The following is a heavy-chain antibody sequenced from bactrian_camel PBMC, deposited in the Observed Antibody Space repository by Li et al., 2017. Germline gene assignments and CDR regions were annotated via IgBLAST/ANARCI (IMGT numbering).Heavy chain of an antibody. CDR1: GFTFSRYC. D-gene: IGHD1*01. Sequence: QLVESGGGLVQPGGSLRLSCAASGFTFSRYCMGWFRQAPGKEREGVAAVCTGGGSTDYADSVKGRFTISQDNAKNTLYLQMNSLKPEDTSMHYCAARRTYWSGAYLNKYTYNYWGQGTQVTVS. J-gene: IGHJ4*01. V-gene: IGHV3S28*01. CDR3: AARRTYWSGAYLNKYTYNY. CDR2: VCTGGGST.